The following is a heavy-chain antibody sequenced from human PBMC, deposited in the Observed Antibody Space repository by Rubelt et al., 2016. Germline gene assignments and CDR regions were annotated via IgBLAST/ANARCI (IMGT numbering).Heavy chain of an antibody. CDR3: ARHEIGDSYGSRTYRGPIDY. CDR1: GGSISSNNYY. J-gene: IGHJ4*02. D-gene: IGHD3-10*01. Sequence: QLQLQESGPGLVKPSATLSLTCTVSGGSISSNNYYWGWIRQPPGKGLEWIGSIYYSGKIYYNPSIKSRVTIFVDKSQNQFFLKLSSVTAADAAVYYCARHEIGDSYGSRTYRGPIDYWGQGTLVTVSS. CDR2: IYYSGKI. V-gene: IGHV4-39*01.